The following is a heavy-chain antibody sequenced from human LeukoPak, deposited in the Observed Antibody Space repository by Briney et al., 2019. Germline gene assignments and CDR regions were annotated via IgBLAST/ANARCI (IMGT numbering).Heavy chain of an antibody. CDR2: LNHSGGT. D-gene: IGHD7-27*01. V-gene: IGHV4-34*01. CDR3: ASPGVAVKGSQAFDI. CDR1: GGSFSESY. J-gene: IGHJ3*02. Sequence: ASETLSLTCAVYGGSFSESYWTWIRQPQGKGLEWIAELNHSGGTNYNPSLESRVTISVDTSKNQFYPNLSSVTAADTAIYYCASPGVAVKGSQAFDIWAQGTMVSVSS.